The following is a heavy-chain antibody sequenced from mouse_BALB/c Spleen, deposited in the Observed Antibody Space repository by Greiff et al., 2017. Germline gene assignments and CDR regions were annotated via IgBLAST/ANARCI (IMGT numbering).Heavy chain of an antibody. CDR2: IDPANGNT. D-gene: IGHD3-1*01. CDR1: GFNIKDTY. V-gene: IGHV14-3*02. Sequence: EVKLVESGAELVKPGASVKLSCTASGFNIKDTYMHWVKQRPEQGLEWIGRIDPANGNTKYDPKFQGKATITADTSSNTAYLQLSSLTSEDTAVYYCAREGSSDYFDYWGQGTTLTVSS. CDR3: AREGSSDYFDY. J-gene: IGHJ2*01.